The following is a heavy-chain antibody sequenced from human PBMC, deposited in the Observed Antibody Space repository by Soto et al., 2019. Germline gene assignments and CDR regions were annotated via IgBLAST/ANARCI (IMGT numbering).Heavy chain of an antibody. D-gene: IGHD1-26*01. J-gene: IGHJ4*02. Sequence: SETLSLTCTVSGCSISSYYWSWIRQPPGKGLEWIGYIYYSGSTNYNPSLKSRVTISVDTSKNQFSLKLSSVTAADTAVYYCESRSGWELQPGPXDYWGQGTLVTVSS. CDR2: IYYSGST. CDR1: GCSISSYY. CDR3: ESRSGWELQPGPXDY. V-gene: IGHV4-59*08.